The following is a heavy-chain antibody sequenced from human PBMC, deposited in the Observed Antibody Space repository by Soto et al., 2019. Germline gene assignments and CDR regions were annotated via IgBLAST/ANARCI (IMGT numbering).Heavy chain of an antibody. V-gene: IGHV1-24*01. Sequence: GASVKVSCKVSGYTLTELSMHWVRQAPGKGLEWMGGFDPEDGETIYAQKFQGRVTMTEDTSTDTAYMELSSLRSEDTAVYYCATVNRLRFLEWLLYFDYWGQGTLVTVSS. CDR3: ATVNRLRFLEWLLYFDY. CDR2: FDPEDGET. D-gene: IGHD3-3*01. J-gene: IGHJ4*02. CDR1: GYTLTELS.